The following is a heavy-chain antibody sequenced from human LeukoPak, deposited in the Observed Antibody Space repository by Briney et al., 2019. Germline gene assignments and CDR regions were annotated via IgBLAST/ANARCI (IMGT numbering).Heavy chain of an antibody. D-gene: IGHD6-19*01. Sequence: GSLRLSCAVSGFNFRDRWMDWVRQAPGKGLQWVGHIKNDGSETYYLDSLKGRFSISRDNTNNALYLQMNSLRVEDTAVYYCVKNDGWFHLAQWGQGTLVTVSS. CDR3: VKNDGWFHLAQ. J-gene: IGHJ4*02. CDR1: GFNFRDRW. V-gene: IGHV3-7*03. CDR2: IKNDGSET.